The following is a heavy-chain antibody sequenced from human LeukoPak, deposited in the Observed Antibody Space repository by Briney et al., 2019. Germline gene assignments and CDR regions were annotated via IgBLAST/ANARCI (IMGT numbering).Heavy chain of an antibody. CDR1: GYTLTELS. D-gene: IGHD2-2*01. V-gene: IGHV1-24*01. J-gene: IGHJ4*02. CDR3: ATGQLLCLDY. CDR2: FYPEDGET. Sequence: ASVKVSCKVSGYTLTELSMHWVRQAPGKGLEWMGGFYPEDGETIYAQKLRGRVTMTEDTSTDTAYMELSRLRSKDTAVYYCATGQLLCLDYWGQGTLVTVSS.